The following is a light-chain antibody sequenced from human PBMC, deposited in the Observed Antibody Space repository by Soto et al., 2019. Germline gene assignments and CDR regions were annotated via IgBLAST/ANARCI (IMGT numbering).Light chain of an antibody. J-gene: IGLJ1*01. V-gene: IGLV2-8*01. CDR3: SSYADSNTYV. Sequence: QSALTQPPSASGSPGQSVTISCTGTSSDVGGYNYVSWYQQHPGEAPKVMIYEVSKRPAGVPDRFSGSKSGNTASLTVSGLQAEYEADYFCSSYADSNTYVFGTGTKLTVL. CDR1: SSDVGGYNY. CDR2: EVS.